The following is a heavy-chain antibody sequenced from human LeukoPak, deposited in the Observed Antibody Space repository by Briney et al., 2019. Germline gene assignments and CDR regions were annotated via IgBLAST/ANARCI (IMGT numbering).Heavy chain of an antibody. CDR3: ARENIVAYNWSDP. CDR2: INHSGST. Sequence: SETLSLTCAVYGGSFSGYYWSWIRQPPGKGLEWIGEINHSGSTNYNPSLKSRVTISVDTSKNQFSLKLSSVTAADTAVYYCARENIVAYNWSDPWGQGTLVTVSS. V-gene: IGHV4-34*01. J-gene: IGHJ5*02. D-gene: IGHD5-12*01. CDR1: GGSFSGYY.